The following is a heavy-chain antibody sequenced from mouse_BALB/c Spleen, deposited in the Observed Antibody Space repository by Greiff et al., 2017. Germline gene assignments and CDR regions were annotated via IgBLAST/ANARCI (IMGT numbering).Heavy chain of an antibody. D-gene: IGHD1-2*01. V-gene: IGHV1-9*01. CDR1: GYTFSSYW. CDR2: ILPGSGST. CDR3: ARPHYYGYEGFAY. Sequence: VQLVESGAELMKPGASVKISCKATGYTFSSYWIEWVKQRPGHGLEWIGEILPGSGSTNYNEKFKGKATFTADTSSNTAYMQLSSLTSEDSAVYYCARPHYYGYEGFAYWGQGTLVTVSA. J-gene: IGHJ3*01.